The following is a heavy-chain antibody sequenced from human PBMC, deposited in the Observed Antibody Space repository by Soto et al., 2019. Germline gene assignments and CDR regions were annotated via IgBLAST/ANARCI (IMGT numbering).Heavy chain of an antibody. CDR3: ARAIRNQLLSDY. J-gene: IGHJ4*02. V-gene: IGHV1-8*01. CDR1: GYTFTSYD. D-gene: IGHD1-26*01. Sequence: QVQLVQSGAEVRKPGASVKVSCKASGYTFTSYDIGWVRQATGQGLEWMGWMNHNSVNTGYAPKFQGRVTMTRDTSISTAYMELNSLTSEDTAVYYCARAIRNQLLSDYWGQGTLVTVSS. CDR2: MNHNSVNT.